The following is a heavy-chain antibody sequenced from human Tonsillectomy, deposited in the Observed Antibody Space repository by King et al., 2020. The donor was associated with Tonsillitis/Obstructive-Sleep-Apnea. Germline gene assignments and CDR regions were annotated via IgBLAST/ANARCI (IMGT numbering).Heavy chain of an antibody. D-gene: IGHD2-15*01. V-gene: IGHV3-11*06. Sequence: VQLVGSGGGLVKPGGSLRLSCAASGFTFSDYYMSWIRQAPGKGLEWVSYISSSSSYTNYADSVKGRFTISRDNAKNSLYLQMNSLRAEDTAVYYCARDKGRYCSGGSCYSSYYGMDVWGQGTTVTVSS. J-gene: IGHJ6*02. CDR3: ARDKGRYCSGGSCYSSYYGMDV. CDR1: GFTFSDYY. CDR2: ISSSSSYT.